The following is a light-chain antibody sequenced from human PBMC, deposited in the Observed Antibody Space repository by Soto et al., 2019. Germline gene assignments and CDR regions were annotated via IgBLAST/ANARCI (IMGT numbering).Light chain of an antibody. CDR2: DGT. V-gene: IGLV2-14*01. CDR3: SSYTMSSTFI. J-gene: IGLJ2*01. Sequence: QSALTQPASVSGSPGQSITISCTGTSNDIGAYNYVAWYQQYPGNAPKLIISDGTKRPSGISDRFSGSKSGNTASLTISGLQAGDEADYYCSSYTMSSTFIFGGGTKLTVL. CDR1: SNDIGAYNY.